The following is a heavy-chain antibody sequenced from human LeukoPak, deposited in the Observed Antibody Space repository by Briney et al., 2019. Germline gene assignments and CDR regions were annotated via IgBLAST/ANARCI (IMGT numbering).Heavy chain of an antibody. CDR2: SYHSGST. J-gene: IGHJ3*02. D-gene: IGHD3-3*01. CDR3: AARHYDFWSGVSPLRAFDI. CDR1: GGSISSGGYY. Sequence: PSQTLSLTCTVSGGSISSGGYYWRWIRQPPGKGLEWIGYSYHSGSTYYNPSLKSRVTISVDRSKNQFSLKLSSVTAADTAVYYCAARHYDFWSGVSPLRAFDIWGQGTMVTVSS. V-gene: IGHV4-30-2*02.